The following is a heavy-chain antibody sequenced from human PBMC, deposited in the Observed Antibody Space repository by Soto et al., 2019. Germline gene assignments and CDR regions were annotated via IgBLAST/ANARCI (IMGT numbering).Heavy chain of an antibody. D-gene: IGHD1-1*01. CDR3: VKSGDNYNARDY. V-gene: IGHV3-11*06. J-gene: IGHJ4*02. CDR1: VFTLSEHY. Sequence: GGSPRLSFTPSVFTLSEHYMSWIRQAPGKGLEWIGYSSNSGSFTRYADSVKGRFSISRDNAKNSLYLQINSLRGDDTDIYYCVKSGDNYNARDYWGQGTPDTV. CDR2: SSNSGSFT.